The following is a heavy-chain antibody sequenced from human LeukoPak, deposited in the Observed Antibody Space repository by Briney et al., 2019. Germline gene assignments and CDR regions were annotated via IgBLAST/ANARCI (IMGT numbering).Heavy chain of an antibody. CDR1: GFTFDDYG. Sequence: GGSLRLSCAASGFTFDDYGMSWVRQAPGKGLEWVSGINWNGGSTGYADSVEGRFTISRDNAKNSLYLQMNSLRSDDTAVYYCARGSREWLLSTFDYWGQGTLVTVSS. D-gene: IGHD3-3*01. V-gene: IGHV3-20*04. CDR3: ARGSREWLLSTFDY. CDR2: INWNGGST. J-gene: IGHJ4*02.